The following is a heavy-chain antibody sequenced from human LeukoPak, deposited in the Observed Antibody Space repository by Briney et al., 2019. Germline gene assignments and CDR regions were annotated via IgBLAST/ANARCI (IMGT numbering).Heavy chain of an antibody. J-gene: IGHJ4*02. V-gene: IGHV4-4*02. CDR1: GDSINSLDL. D-gene: IGHD3-22*01. CDR3: AGLVGRYSSGLYYYYFDY. Sequence: PSETLSLTCTVSGDSINSLDLWSWVRQPPGKGLEWIGEMYLSGTTHSNPSVKSRVTISIDKSKNQFFLNLSSVTAADTAVYYCAGLVGRYSSGLYYYYFDYWGQGTLVTVSS. CDR2: MYLSGTT.